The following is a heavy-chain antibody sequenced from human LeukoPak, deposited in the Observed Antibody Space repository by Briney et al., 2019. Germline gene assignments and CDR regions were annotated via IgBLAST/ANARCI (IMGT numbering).Heavy chain of an antibody. CDR3: ARVWVDAFDI. CDR1: GGSFSGYY. CDR2: INHSGST. Sequence: SETLSHTCAVYGGSFSGYYWSWIRQPPGKGLEWIGEINHSGSTNYNPSLKSRVTISVDTSKNQFSLKLSSVTAADTAVYYCARVWVDAFDIWGQGTMVTVSS. J-gene: IGHJ3*02. D-gene: IGHD1-26*01. V-gene: IGHV4-34*01.